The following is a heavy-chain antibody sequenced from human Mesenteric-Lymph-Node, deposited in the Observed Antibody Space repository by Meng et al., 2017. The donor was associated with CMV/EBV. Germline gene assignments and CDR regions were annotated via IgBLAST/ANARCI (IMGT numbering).Heavy chain of an antibody. CDR3: ARGGSGVQDY. J-gene: IGHJ4*02. Sequence: GESLKISCAASGFTFSDYWMHWIRQAPGRGLVWVSRINSDGSTTDYADSLKGRFTISRDNAKNTLYLQMNSLRAEDTAVYYCARGGSGVQDYWGQGTLVTVSS. CDR1: GFTFSDYW. V-gene: IGHV3-74*01. CDR2: INSDGSTT. D-gene: IGHD3-10*01.